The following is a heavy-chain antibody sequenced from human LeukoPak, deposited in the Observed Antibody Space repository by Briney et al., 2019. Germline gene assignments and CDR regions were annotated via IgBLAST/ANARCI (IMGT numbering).Heavy chain of an antibody. CDR1: GFTFSSYG. V-gene: IGHV3-30*02. D-gene: IGHD6-25*01. CDR3: AKDLGPQQPLAGEFDY. CDR2: IRYDGSDK. Sequence: GGSLRLSCAASGFTFSSYGMHWVRQAPGKGREGVAFIRYDGSDKYYADSVKGRFTISRDNSKNTLYLQMNSLRAEDTAVYYCAKDLGPQQPLAGEFDYWGQGTLVTVSS. J-gene: IGHJ4*02.